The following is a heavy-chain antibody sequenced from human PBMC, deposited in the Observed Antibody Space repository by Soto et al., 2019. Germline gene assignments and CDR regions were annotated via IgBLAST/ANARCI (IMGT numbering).Heavy chain of an antibody. CDR2: IYYSGST. D-gene: IGHD3-10*01. Sequence: SETLSLTCTVSGGSISSYYWSWIRQPPGKGLEWIGYIYYSGSTNYNPSLKSRVTISVDTSKNQFSLKLSSVTAADTAVYYCARHRSGPKPYYFDYWGQGTLVTVSS. CDR3: ARHRSGPKPYYFDY. V-gene: IGHV4-59*08. J-gene: IGHJ4*02. CDR1: GGSISSYY.